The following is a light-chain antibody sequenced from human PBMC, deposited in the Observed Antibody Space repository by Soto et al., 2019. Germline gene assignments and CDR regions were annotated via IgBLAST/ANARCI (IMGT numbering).Light chain of an antibody. CDR2: GAS. V-gene: IGKV3-20*01. CDR3: QQYGSSPET. CDR1: QSVRSSS. J-gene: IGKJ1*01. Sequence: EIVLTQSPGTLSLSPGERATLSCRASQSVRSSSLAWYQQKPGLAPRLLIYGASSRATGIPVRFSGSGSGTDFTLTISRLEPEDFAVYYCQQYGSSPETFGQGTKVEIK.